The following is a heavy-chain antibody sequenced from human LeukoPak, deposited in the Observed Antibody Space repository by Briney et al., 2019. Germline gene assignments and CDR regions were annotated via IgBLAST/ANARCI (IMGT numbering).Heavy chain of an antibody. D-gene: IGHD1-26*01. J-gene: IGHJ4*02. Sequence: SETLSLTCTVSSVSISDSNYFWGWIRQPPGKGLQWIGSIYFGGTTYYNALLKSRVTLSVDTSKNLFSLTLASVTAADTAVYYCARHHSGSPLLFDYWGQGTLVTVSS. CDR1: SVSISDSNYF. V-gene: IGHV4-39*01. CDR2: IYFGGTT. CDR3: ARHHSGSPLLFDY.